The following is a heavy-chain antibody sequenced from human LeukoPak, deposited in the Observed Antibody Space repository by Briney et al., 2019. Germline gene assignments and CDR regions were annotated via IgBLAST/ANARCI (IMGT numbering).Heavy chain of an antibody. V-gene: IGHV4-61*02. Sequence: SQTLSLTCTVSGGSISSGSYYWSWIRQPAGKGLEWIGRIYTSGSTNYNPSLKSRVTISVDTSKNQFSLKLSSVTAADTAVYYCARVNRQLAHYYYYYYMDVWGKGTTVTVSS. J-gene: IGHJ6*03. CDR3: ARVNRQLAHYYYYYYMDV. D-gene: IGHD6-6*01. CDR2: IYTSGST. CDR1: GGSISSGSYY.